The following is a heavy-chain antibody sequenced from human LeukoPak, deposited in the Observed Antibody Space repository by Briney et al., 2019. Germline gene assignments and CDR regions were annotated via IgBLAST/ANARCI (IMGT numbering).Heavy chain of an antibody. J-gene: IGHJ4*02. CDR2: IYYSGST. V-gene: IGHV4-59*08. D-gene: IGHD3-10*01. Sequence: PETLSLTCTVSGGSTSSYYWSWIRQPPGKGLGWIGYIYYSGSTNYNPSLKSRVTISVDTSKNQFSLKLSSVTAADTAVYYCASTTYKRYYGSGSYLPDYWGQGTLVTVSS. CDR1: GGSTSSYY. CDR3: ASTTYKRYYGSGSYLPDY.